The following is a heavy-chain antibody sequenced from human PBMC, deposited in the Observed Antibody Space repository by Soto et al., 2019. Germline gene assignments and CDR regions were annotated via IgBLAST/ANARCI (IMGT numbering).Heavy chain of an antibody. CDR2: NSGYNGDT. Sequence: QVQLVQSGAEVKEPGASVKVSCKASGYTFSSYGISWVRQAPGQGLEWMGWNSGYNGDTNYAQELQGRVTMTTDTSTSTAYMELRSLRSDDTAVYYCARDIVIQNTTGGIDYWGQGTLVTVSS. CDR1: GYTFSSYG. D-gene: IGHD2-2*01. V-gene: IGHV1-18*01. J-gene: IGHJ4*02. CDR3: ARDIVIQNTTGGIDY.